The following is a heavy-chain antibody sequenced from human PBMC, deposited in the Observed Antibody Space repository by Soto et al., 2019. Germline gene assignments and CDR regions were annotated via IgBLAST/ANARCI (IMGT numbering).Heavy chain of an antibody. Sequence: SETLSLTCTVSGGSISSSSYYWGWIRQPPGKGLEWIGSIYYSGSTYYNPSLKSRVTISVDTSKNQFSRKMGSVTAADTAVYYCARSIGREAIVGATPNIIDYWGQGTLVTVSS. D-gene: IGHD1-26*01. J-gene: IGHJ4*02. CDR2: IYYSGST. CDR3: ARSIGREAIVGATPNIIDY. V-gene: IGHV4-39*01. CDR1: GGSISSSSYY.